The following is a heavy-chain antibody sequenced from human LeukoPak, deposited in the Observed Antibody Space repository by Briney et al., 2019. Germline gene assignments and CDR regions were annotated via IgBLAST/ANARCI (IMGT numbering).Heavy chain of an antibody. J-gene: IGHJ6*03. CDR2: IYYSGST. V-gene: IGHV4-59*01. CDR1: GGSISSYY. D-gene: IGHD2-2*01. Sequence: SETLSLTCTVSGGSISSYYWSWTRQPPGKGLEWIGYIYYSGSTNYNPSLKSRVTISVDTSKNQFSLKLSSVTAADTAVYYCARDHCSSTSCPLGHYYYYMDVWGKGTTVTVSS. CDR3: ARDHCSSTSCPLGHYYYYMDV.